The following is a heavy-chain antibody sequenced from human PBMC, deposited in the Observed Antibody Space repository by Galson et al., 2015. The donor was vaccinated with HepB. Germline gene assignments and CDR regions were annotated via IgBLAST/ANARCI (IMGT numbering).Heavy chain of an antibody. CDR2: IWYDGSNK. J-gene: IGHJ4*02. D-gene: IGHD3-3*01. Sequence: SLRLSCAASGFTFSSYGMHWVRQAPGKGLEWVAVIWYDGSNKYYADSVKGRFTISRDNSKNTLYLQMNSLRAEDTAVYYCARGTYYDFWSGSSTNYWGQGTPVTVSS. CDR1: GFTFSSYG. V-gene: IGHV3-33*01. CDR3: ARGTYYDFWSGSSTNY.